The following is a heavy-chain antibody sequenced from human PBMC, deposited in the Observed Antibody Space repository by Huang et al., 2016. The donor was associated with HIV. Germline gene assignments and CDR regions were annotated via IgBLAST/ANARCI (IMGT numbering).Heavy chain of an antibody. D-gene: IGHD6-13*01. V-gene: IGHV3-23*01. CDR1: GFTFSSYA. Sequence: EVQLLESGGGLVQPGGSLRLSCAASGFTFSSYAMSWVRQAPGKGLELVSAISGSGGSTYYADAVKGRFTISRDNSKNTLYLQMNSLRAEDTAVYYCAKDQRQQLVQDYWGQGTLVTVSS. CDR2: ISGSGGST. J-gene: IGHJ4*02. CDR3: AKDQRQQLVQDY.